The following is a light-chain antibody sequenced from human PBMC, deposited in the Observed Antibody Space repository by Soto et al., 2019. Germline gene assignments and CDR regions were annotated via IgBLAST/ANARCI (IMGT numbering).Light chain of an antibody. CDR2: GAS. Sequence: DIQMTQSPSSLSASVGDRVTISCRASQTITTYLNWYQQKPGKAPQLLIYGASILQSGVPSRFTGSGSGTDSTLTISSLQPDDFATYHCQQTHSTPWTFGQGTKVEIK. V-gene: IGKV1-39*01. J-gene: IGKJ1*01. CDR1: QTITTY. CDR3: QQTHSTPWT.